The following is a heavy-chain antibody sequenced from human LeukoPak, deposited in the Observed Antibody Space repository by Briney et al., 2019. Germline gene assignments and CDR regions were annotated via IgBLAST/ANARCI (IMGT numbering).Heavy chain of an antibody. D-gene: IGHD5/OR15-5a*01. CDR1: GFTFRNYD. V-gene: IGHV3-13*01. CDR3: VRGGIQVSGIDAFDI. Sequence: GGSLRLSCAASGFTFRNYDMRWVRHFPGRGLEWVSAIGIADDTHYPDSVKGRFTISRENAKNSLYLQMNSLRDGDTAVYYCVRGGIQVSGIDAFDIWGQGTMVTVSS. CDR2: IGIADDT. J-gene: IGHJ3*02.